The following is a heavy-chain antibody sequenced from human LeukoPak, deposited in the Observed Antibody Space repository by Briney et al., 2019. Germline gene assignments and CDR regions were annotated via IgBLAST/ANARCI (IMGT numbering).Heavy chain of an antibody. CDR3: ARDLGWNDDYYYYGMDV. D-gene: IGHD1-1*01. J-gene: IGHJ6*04. V-gene: IGHV3-7*03. Sequence: GGSLRLSCAASGFTFSSYWMSWVRQAPGKGLEWVANIKQDGSEKYYVDSVKGRFTISRDNAKNSPYLQMNSLRAEDTAVYYCARDLGWNDDYYYYGMDVWGKGTTVTVSS. CDR2: IKQDGSEK. CDR1: GFTFSSYW.